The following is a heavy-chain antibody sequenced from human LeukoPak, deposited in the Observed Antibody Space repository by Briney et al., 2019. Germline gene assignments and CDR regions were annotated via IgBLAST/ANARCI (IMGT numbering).Heavy chain of an antibody. Sequence: GGSLRLSCAASGFTFSSYEMNWVRQAPGKGLEWVSYISSSGSTIYYADSVKGRFTTSRDNAKNSLYLQMNSLRAEDTAVYYCARERLAGDYWGQGTLVTVSS. J-gene: IGHJ4*02. V-gene: IGHV3-48*03. CDR1: GFTFSSYE. CDR3: ARERLAGDY. D-gene: IGHD6-19*01. CDR2: ISSSGSTI.